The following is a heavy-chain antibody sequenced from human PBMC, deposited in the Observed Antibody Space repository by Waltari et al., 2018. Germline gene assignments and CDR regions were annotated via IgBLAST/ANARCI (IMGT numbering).Heavy chain of an antibody. D-gene: IGHD2-15*01. CDR2: IHGSGRT. Sequence: QVKLQASGPGLVTPSGTPSLTCAVSGESVTHRYWWSWVRQSPGRGLEWIGQIHGSGRTNYNPALESRVTGALDTSNNHFTLMVTSATAADTAVYFCARDRGRGLYLESWGQGTLVTVSP. J-gene: IGHJ4*02. CDR3: ARDRGRGLYLES. V-gene: IGHV4-4*02. CDR1: GESVTHRYW.